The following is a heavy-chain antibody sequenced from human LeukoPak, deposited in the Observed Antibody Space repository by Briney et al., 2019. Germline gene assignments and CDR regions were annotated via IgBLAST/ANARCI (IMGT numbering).Heavy chain of an antibody. CDR2: INTNSGTP. V-gene: IGHV7-4-1*02. Sequence: ASVKVSCKASGYSFTNYALNWVRQAPGQGLEWMGWINTNSGTPTYAQGFTGRFVFSLDTSVNTAYLQISSLKAEDTAVYYCARVPFVVMGVTGNWFDPWGQGTLVTVSS. CDR3: ARVPFVVMGVTGNWFDP. D-gene: IGHD2-15*01. CDR1: GYSFTNYA. J-gene: IGHJ5*02.